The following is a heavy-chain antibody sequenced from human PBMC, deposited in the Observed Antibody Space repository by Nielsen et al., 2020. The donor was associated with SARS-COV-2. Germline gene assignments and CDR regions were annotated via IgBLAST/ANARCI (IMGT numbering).Heavy chain of an antibody. CDR1: GFTFGDYA. CDR3: ARGWQQLDEYEIDY. J-gene: IGHJ4*02. V-gene: IGHV3-49*03. CDR2: IRSTPYGGTR. D-gene: IGHD6-13*01. Sequence: GGSLRLSCTASGFTFGDYAMSWFRQAPGKGLEWVGFIRSTPYGGTREYAASVKGRFTISRDDSKSIAYLQMNSLKTEDTAVYYCARGWQQLDEYEIDYWGQGTLVTVSS.